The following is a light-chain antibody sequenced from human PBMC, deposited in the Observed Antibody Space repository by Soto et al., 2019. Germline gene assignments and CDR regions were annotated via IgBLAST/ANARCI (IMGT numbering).Light chain of an antibody. CDR1: SSDIGGYNY. CDR2: DVS. V-gene: IGLV2-14*01. Sequence: QSALTQPASVSGSPGQSTTISGTGTSSDIGGYNYVSWYQQLPGEAPKLIIYDVSDRPSGVSTRFSGSKSGNTASLTISGLQAEYEGDYYCSSFTSRHTYVFGTGTKLTVL. J-gene: IGLJ1*01. CDR3: SSFTSRHTYV.